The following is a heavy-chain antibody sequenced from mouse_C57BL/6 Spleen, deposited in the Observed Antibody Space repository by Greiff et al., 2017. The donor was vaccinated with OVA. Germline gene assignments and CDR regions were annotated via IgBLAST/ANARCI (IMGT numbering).Heavy chain of an antibody. Sequence: QVQLKESGPELVKPGASVKISCKASGYAFSSSWMNWVKQRPGKGLEWIGRIYPGDGDTNYNGKFKGKATLTADKSSSTAYMQLSSLTSEDSAVYFCARSGGYDYSYYFDYWGQGTTLTVSS. J-gene: IGHJ2*01. V-gene: IGHV1-82*01. CDR1: GYAFSSSW. CDR3: ARSGGYDYSYYFDY. D-gene: IGHD2-4*01. CDR2: IYPGDGDT.